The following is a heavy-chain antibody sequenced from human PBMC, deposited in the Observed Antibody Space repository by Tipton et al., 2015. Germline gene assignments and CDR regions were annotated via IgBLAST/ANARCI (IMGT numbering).Heavy chain of an antibody. D-gene: IGHD4-23*01. CDR2: ISHSGNT. CDR3: ARARGRHGGLFDS. CDR1: GDSISSGPYY. Sequence: TLSLTCTVSGDSISSGPYYWSWIRQPPGKGLEWIGSISHSGNTYYNPSLKSRVTMSRDTSKTQFSLKMSSVTASDTAVYYCARARGRHGGLFDSWGQGILVTVSS. J-gene: IGHJ4*02. V-gene: IGHV4-38-2*02.